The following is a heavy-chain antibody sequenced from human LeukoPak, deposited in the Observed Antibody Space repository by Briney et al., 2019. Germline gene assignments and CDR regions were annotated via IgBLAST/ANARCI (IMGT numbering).Heavy chain of an antibody. V-gene: IGHV3-21*01. CDR1: GFTFSSYG. CDR2: ISSSSSYI. Sequence: GGSLRPSCAASGFTFSSYGMHWVRQAPGKGLEWVSSISSSSSYIYYADSVKGRFTISRDNAKNSLYLQMNSLRAEDTAVYYCARDLGDSADYWGQGTLVTVSS. D-gene: IGHD3-16*01. CDR3: ARDLGDSADY. J-gene: IGHJ4*02.